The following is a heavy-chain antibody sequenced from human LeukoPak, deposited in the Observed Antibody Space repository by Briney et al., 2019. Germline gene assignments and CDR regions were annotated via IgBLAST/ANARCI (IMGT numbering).Heavy chain of an antibody. CDR1: GFTLSSYT. J-gene: IGHJ4*02. V-gene: IGHV3-21*01. CDR3: ARTHGTLTGTGFDY. D-gene: IGHD1-20*01. Sequence: GGSLRLSCAASGFTLSSYTMNWVRQAPGNGLEWVSSISSSSRSIFYAASVRGRFTTSRENAKNSLFLQMNSLRAEDTAVYYCARTHGTLTGTGFDYWGQGTLVTVSS. CDR2: ISSSSRSI.